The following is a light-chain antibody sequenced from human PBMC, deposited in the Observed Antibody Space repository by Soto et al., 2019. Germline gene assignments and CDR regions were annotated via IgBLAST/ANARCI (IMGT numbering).Light chain of an antibody. Sequence: QSALTQPASVSESPGQSITISCTGSSSDVGGYKYVSWYQQHPGKAPKLLIYHVTNRPSGVSNRFSGSKSGYTASLTISGLQSEDEADYYCSSYTSFKTLVFGTGTKLTVL. V-gene: IGLV2-14*01. CDR3: SSYTSFKTLV. CDR1: SSDVGGYKY. J-gene: IGLJ1*01. CDR2: HVT.